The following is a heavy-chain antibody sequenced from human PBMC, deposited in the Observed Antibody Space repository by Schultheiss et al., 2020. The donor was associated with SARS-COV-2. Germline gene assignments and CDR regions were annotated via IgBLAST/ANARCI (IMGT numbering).Heavy chain of an antibody. Sequence: SQTLSLTCSVSGGSLSGYFWSWIRQPPGKGLEWIGYIYHSGSTNYNPSLKSRVTISVDTSKNQFSLKLSSVTAADTAVYYCARVGYSSWYRGWFDPWGQGTLVTVSS. D-gene: IGHD6-13*01. CDR2: IYHSGST. J-gene: IGHJ5*02. CDR3: ARVGYSSWYRGWFDP. CDR1: GGSLSGYF. V-gene: IGHV4-59*01.